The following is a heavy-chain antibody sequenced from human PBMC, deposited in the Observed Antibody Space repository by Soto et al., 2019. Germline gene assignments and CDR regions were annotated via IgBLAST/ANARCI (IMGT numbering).Heavy chain of an antibody. J-gene: IGHJ5*02. Sequence: QLQLQESGPGLVKPSETLSLTCTVSGGSISSSSFHWGWIRQPPGKGLEWIGSIYYSGSTYYSPSLKSRVTMSVDTSKNPFPLKLSSVTAADTAVYYCARRERAAGTDWWFDPWGQGNLVTVSS. V-gene: IGHV4-39*01. CDR1: GGSISSSSFH. CDR3: ARRERAAGTDWWFDP. D-gene: IGHD6-13*01. CDR2: IYYSGST.